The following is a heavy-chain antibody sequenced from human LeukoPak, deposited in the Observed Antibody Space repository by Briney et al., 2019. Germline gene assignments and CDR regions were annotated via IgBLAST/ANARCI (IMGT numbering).Heavy chain of an antibody. D-gene: IGHD1-14*01. CDR1: GFTFSSYG. CDR2: IWYGGSNK. Sequence: GGSLRLSCAASGFTFSSYGMHWVRQAPGKGLEWVAVIWYGGSNKYYADSVKGRFTITRDNSKNTLYLQMNSLRAEDTAVYYCARSVVYSSFDYWGQGTLVTVSS. CDR3: ARSVVYSSFDY. V-gene: IGHV3-33*01. J-gene: IGHJ4*02.